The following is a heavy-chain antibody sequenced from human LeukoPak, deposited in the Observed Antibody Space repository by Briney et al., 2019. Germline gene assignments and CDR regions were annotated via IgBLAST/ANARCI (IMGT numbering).Heavy chain of an antibody. J-gene: IGHJ4*02. CDR3: AKEVSRVTTFYFDY. CDR2: ISGSGAGT. Sequence: GGSLRLSCAASGFTFSSYAMNWVRQAPGKGLEWVTAISGSGAGTYYADSVKGRFTISRDNSKNTLYLQMNSLRAEDAAVYYCAKEVSRVTTFYFDYWGQGTLVTVSS. CDR1: GFTFSSYA. D-gene: IGHD4-17*01. V-gene: IGHV3-23*01.